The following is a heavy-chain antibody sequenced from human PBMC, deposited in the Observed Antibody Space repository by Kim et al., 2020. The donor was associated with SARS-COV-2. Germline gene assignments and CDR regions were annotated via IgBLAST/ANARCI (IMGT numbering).Heavy chain of an antibody. Sequence: INSDGRSTDYADSVKGRFTISRDNAKNTLYRQMNSLRAEDTAVYYCGGNYWGQGTLVTVSS. CDR2: INSDGRST. D-gene: IGHD6-13*01. V-gene: IGHV3-74*01. CDR3: GGNY. J-gene: IGHJ4*02.